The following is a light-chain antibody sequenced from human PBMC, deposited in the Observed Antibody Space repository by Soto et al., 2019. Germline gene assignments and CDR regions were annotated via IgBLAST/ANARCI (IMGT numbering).Light chain of an antibody. CDR2: AAS. CDR3: QQYDNWPPYT. Sequence: EIVMTQSPGTLSVSPGERATLSCRASQSVNTNLAWDQQKPGQAPRLLIYAASTRAPDIPARFSGSGSGTEFILTISSLQSEDFAVYYCQQYDNWPPYTLGQGTKLEIK. V-gene: IGKV3-15*01. CDR1: QSVNTN. J-gene: IGKJ2*01.